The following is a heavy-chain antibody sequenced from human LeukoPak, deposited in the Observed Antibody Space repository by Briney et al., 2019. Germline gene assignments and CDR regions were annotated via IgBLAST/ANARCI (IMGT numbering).Heavy chain of an antibody. D-gene: IGHD6-19*01. CDR3: AKGIMHSGWYLDY. V-gene: IGHV3-23*01. CDR1: GFTFSSYA. J-gene: IGHJ4*02. Sequence: GGSLRLSCAASGFTFSSYAMSWVRQAPGKGLEWVSAISGSGGSTHYADSVKGRFTISRDNSKNTLYLQMNSLRAEDTAVYYCAKGIMHSGWYLDYWGQGTLVTVSS. CDR2: ISGSGGST.